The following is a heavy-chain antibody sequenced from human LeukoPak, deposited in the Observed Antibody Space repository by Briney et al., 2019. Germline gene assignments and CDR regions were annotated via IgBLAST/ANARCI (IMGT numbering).Heavy chain of an antibody. CDR1: GGSISSYY. Sequence: SETLSLTCTVSGGSISSYYWSWIRQPAGKGLEWIGRIYTSGSTNYNPSLKSRVTMSVDTSKNQFSLKLSSVTAADTAVYYCAREGNYDSSGSFDYWGQGTLVTVSS. D-gene: IGHD3-22*01. CDR2: IYTSGST. V-gene: IGHV4-4*07. CDR3: AREGNYDSSGSFDY. J-gene: IGHJ4*02.